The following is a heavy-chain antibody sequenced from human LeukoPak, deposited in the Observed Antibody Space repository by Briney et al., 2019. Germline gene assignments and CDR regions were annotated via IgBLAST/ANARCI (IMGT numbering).Heavy chain of an antibody. V-gene: IGHV1-18*01. D-gene: IGHD3-3*01. CDR3: ARTPRYDFWSGYLYDY. Sequence: ASVKVSCKASGYTFTTYGVGWVRQAPGQGLEWVGWISAYTGDTSYAQKLQGRVTMTTDTSTSTAYMELRSLRSDDTAVYYCARTPRYDFWSGYLYDYWGQGTLVTVSS. CDR2: ISAYTGDT. J-gene: IGHJ4*02. CDR1: GYTFTTYG.